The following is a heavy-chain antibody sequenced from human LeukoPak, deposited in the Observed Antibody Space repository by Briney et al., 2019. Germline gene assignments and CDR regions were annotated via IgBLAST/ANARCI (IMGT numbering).Heavy chain of an antibody. CDR3: ARARITMVRYYRMDV. J-gene: IGHJ6*02. V-gene: IGHV4-61*01. D-gene: IGHD3-10*01. CDR2: IYYSGST. CDR1: GGSVSSGSYY. Sequence: SETLSLTCTVSGGSVSSGSYYWSWIRQPPGKGLEWIGYIYYSGSTNYNPSLKSRVTISVDTSKNQFSLKLSSVTAADTAVYYCARARITMVRYYRMDVWGQGTTVTVS.